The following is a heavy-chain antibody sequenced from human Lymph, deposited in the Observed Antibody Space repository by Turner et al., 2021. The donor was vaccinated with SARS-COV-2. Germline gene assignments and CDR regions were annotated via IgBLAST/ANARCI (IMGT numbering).Heavy chain of an antibody. CDR1: GFTVSSNY. V-gene: IGHV3-53*02. J-gene: IGHJ3*02. Sequence: VQLVETGGGLIQPGGSLRLSCQASGFTVSSNYMSWVRQARGKVLEWVSVIYIGGTTYYADSVKGRFTISRDNSKNTLYLKMNSLGAEDTAVYYCARDLGPLAFDIWGQGTMVTVSS. CDR3: ARDLGPLAFDI. CDR2: IYIGGTT.